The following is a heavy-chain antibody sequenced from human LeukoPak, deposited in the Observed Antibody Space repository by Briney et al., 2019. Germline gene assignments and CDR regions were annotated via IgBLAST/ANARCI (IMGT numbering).Heavy chain of an antibody. D-gene: IGHD2-15*01. CDR1: GYTFTGYY. CDR2: INPNSGGT. V-gene: IGHV1-2*02. Sequence: ASVKVSCKASGYTFTGYYMHWVRQAPGQGLEWMGWINPNSGGTNYAQKFQGRVTMTRDASISTAYMELSRLRSDDTAVYYCARDRTGGYCSGDYWGQGTLVTVSS. CDR3: ARDRTGGYCSGDY. J-gene: IGHJ4*02.